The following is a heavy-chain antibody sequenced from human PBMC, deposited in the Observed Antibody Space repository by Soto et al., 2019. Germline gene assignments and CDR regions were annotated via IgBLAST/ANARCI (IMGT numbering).Heavy chain of an antibody. CDR2: INAGNGNT. CDR1: GYTFTSYA. Sequence: QVQLVQAGAEVKKPGASVKVSCKASGYTFTSYAMHWVRQAPGQRREWMGWINAGNGNTKYSQKFQGRVTITRDTSAGTAYMELSSLRSEDMAVYDCARRTRYGSGVSCDSDADYFDYWGPGTLVTVS. V-gene: IGHV1-3*01. D-gene: IGHD2-15*01. CDR3: ARRTRYGSGVSCDSDADYFDY. J-gene: IGHJ4*02.